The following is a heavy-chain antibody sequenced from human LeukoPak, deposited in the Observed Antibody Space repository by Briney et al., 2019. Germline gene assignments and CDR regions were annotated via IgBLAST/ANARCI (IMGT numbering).Heavy chain of an antibody. CDR1: GYTFTSYG. Sequence: GASVKVSCKASGYTFTSYGISWVRQAPGQGLEWMGIINPSGGSTSYAQKFQGGVTMTRDTSTSTVYMELSSLRSEDTAVYYCARPQRAYYYDSSGYYLDYWGQGTLVTVSS. CDR2: INPSGGST. D-gene: IGHD3-22*01. CDR3: ARPQRAYYYDSSGYYLDY. J-gene: IGHJ4*02. V-gene: IGHV1-46*01.